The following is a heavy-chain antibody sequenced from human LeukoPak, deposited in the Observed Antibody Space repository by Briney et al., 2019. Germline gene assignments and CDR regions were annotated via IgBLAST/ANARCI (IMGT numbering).Heavy chain of an antibody. J-gene: IGHJ4*02. CDR3: AXGFYDSSGWPFDY. V-gene: IGHV4-59*01. D-gene: IGHD3-22*01. CDR2: IYYSGST. Sequence: SETLSLTCTVSGGSISSYYWSWIRQPQGKGLEWIGYIYYSGSTNYNPSLKSRVTISVDTSKNQFSLKLSSVTAADTAVYYCAXGFYDSSGWPFDYWGQGTLVTVSS. CDR1: GGSISSYY.